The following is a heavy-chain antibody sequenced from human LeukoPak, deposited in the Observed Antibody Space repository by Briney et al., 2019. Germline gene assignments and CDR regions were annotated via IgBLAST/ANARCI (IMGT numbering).Heavy chain of an antibody. CDR3: VRNRGWYALDM. D-gene: IGHD6-19*01. J-gene: IGHJ3*02. V-gene: IGHV3-7*01. Sequence: GGSLRLSCAASRFTFSDYWMTWVRQAPGQGLEWVAHINKDENQKQYVDSVKGRFTISRDNAKNSMYLQLNSLRAEDTGVYYCVRNRGWYALDMWGQGTMVTVSS. CDR1: RFTFSDYW. CDR2: INKDENQK.